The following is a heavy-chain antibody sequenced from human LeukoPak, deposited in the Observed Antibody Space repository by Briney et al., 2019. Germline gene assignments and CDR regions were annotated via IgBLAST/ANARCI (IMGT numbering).Heavy chain of an antibody. V-gene: IGHV3-21*01. J-gene: IGHJ6*02. Sequence: GGSLRLSCAASGFIFSNFEMNWVRQAPGKGLEWVSSISSSSSYIYYADSVKGRFTISRDNAKNSLYLQMNSLRAEDTAVYYCARVRSWLRLDYGMDVWGQGTTVTVSS. CDR3: ARVRSWLRLDYGMDV. CDR1: GFIFSNFE. D-gene: IGHD5-12*01. CDR2: ISSSSSYI.